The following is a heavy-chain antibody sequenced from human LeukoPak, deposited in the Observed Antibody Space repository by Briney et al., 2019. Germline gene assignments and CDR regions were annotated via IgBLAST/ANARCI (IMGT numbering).Heavy chain of an antibody. CDR3: AGYHAYGVTTPPLGY. CDR1: AYSISSGYY. V-gene: IGHV4-38-2*02. D-gene: IGHD4-17*01. CDR2: IYHSGST. J-gene: IGHJ4*02. Sequence: SEILSLTCTVSAYSISSGYYWGWIRQPPGKGLEWIGSIYHSGSTYYNPSLKSRVTISVDTSKSQFSLKLSSVTAADTAVYFCAGYHAYGVTTPPLGYWGQGTLVTVSS.